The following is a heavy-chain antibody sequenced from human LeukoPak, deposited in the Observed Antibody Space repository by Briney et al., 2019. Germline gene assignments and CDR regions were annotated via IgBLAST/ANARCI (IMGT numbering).Heavy chain of an antibody. CDR2: IYSGGST. CDR3: AKASDCSSTSCYLKYGMDV. J-gene: IGHJ6*02. D-gene: IGHD2-2*01. V-gene: IGHV3-66*02. CDR1: GFTVSSNY. Sequence: PGGSLRLSCAASGFTVSSNYMSWVRQAPGKGLEWVSVIYSGGSTYYADSVKGRFTISRDNSKNTLYLQMNSLRAEDTAVYYCAKASDCSSTSCYLKYGMDVWGQGTTVTVSS.